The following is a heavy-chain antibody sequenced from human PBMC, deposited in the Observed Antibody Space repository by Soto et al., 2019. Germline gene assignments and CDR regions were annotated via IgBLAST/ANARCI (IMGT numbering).Heavy chain of an antibody. CDR3: AKSPGGLDGYNSDYYGMDV. CDR1: GLTFSTYA. J-gene: IGHJ6*02. V-gene: IGHV3-23*01. D-gene: IGHD5-12*01. CDR2: IGGSGTGGRT. Sequence: EVHLLESGGDLVQPGGSLRLSCTASGLTFSTYAMSWVRQAPGKGLEWVSAIGGSGTGGRTYYADSVKGRFTISRDNSKNTVDLQKKSLRAVDTAVYYRAKSPGGLDGYNSDYYGMDVWGQGTTVTVSS.